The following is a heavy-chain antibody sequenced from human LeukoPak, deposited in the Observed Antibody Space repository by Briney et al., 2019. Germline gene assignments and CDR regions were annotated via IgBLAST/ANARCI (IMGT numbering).Heavy chain of an antibody. D-gene: IGHD3-16*01. J-gene: IGHJ4*02. CDR3: AKDLWGYFDY. V-gene: IGHV3-23*01. CDR2: IRASSGSI. CDR1: GLTFSNYA. Sequence: PGGSLRLSCAASGLTFSNYAMNWVRQTPGKGLEWVSGIRASSGSIYYADAVKGRFTISRDNSMNTVYLQMNSLRAEDTAVYYCAKDLWGYFDYWGQGTLVTVSS.